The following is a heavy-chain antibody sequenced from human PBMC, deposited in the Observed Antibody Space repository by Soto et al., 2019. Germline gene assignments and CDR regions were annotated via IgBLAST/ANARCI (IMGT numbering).Heavy chain of an antibody. CDR1: GRPITSRTYS. J-gene: IGHJ1*01. CDR2: IYHSGST. CDR3: ARAPYYYDSSGYYPEYFQH. D-gene: IGHD3-22*01. V-gene: IGHV4-30-2*01. Sequence: PSETLSLTCAVSGRPITSRTYSWGWIRQPPGKTLEWIGYIYHSGSTYSNPSLKSRVTISVDRSKNQFSLKLSSVTAADTAVYYCARAPYYYDSSGYYPEYFQHWGQGTLVTVSS.